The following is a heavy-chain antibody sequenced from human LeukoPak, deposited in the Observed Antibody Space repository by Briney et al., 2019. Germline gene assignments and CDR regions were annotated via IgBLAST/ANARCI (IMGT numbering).Heavy chain of an antibody. V-gene: IGHV3-48*02. CDR2: ISSSGNAI. J-gene: IGHJ3*02. CDR1: GFTFSSYW. Sequence: GGSLRLSCAASGFTFSSYWMSWVRQAPGKRLEWVSYISSSGNAIYYADSVKGRFTISRDNAKNSLYLQMNSLRDEDTAVYYCARGPSGSYIDAFDIWGQGTLVTVSS. CDR3: ARGPSGSYIDAFDI. D-gene: IGHD1-26*01.